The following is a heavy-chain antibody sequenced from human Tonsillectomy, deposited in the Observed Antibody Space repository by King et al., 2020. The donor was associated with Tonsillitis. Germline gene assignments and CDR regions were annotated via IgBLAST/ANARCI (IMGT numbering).Heavy chain of an antibody. D-gene: IGHD6-19*01. CDR2: IRYDGSNI. CDR1: GFTFSSYG. Sequence: VQLVESGGGVVQPGGSLRLSCAASGFTFSSYGMHWVRQAPGKGLEWVAFIRYDGSNIYYADSVKGRFPISRDNSKNTLYLQMNSLRAEDTAVYYCAKDRTSSGGPFDYWGQGTLVTVSS. V-gene: IGHV3-30*02. J-gene: IGHJ4*02. CDR3: AKDRTSSGGPFDY.